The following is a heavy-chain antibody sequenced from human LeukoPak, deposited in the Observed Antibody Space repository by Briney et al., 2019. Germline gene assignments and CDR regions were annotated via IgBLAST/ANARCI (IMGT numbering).Heavy chain of an antibody. J-gene: IGHJ5*02. V-gene: IGHV1-2*02. Sequence: ASVKVSCKASGYTFTGYYMHWVRQAPGRGLEWMGWINPNSGGTNYAQKFQGRVTMTRDTSISTAYMELSRLRSDDTAVYYCARAYYDILTGPLHWFDPWGQGTLVTVSS. CDR1: GYTFTGYY. CDR3: ARAYYDILTGPLHWFDP. CDR2: INPNSGGT. D-gene: IGHD3-9*01.